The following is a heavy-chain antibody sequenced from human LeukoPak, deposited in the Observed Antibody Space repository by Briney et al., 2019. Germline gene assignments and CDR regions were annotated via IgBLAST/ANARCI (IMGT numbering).Heavy chain of an antibody. CDR2: ISYDGSNK. CDR3: ARARPLPAMVRGVTLLNDAEYFQH. CDR1: GFTFSSYA. J-gene: IGHJ1*01. D-gene: IGHD3-10*01. V-gene: IGHV3-30-3*01. Sequence: GGSLRLSCAASGFTFSSYAMHWVRQAPGKGLEWVAVISYDGSNKYYADSVKGRFTISRDNSKNTLYLQMNSLRAEDTAVYYCARARPLPAMVRGVTLLNDAEYFQHWGQGTLVTVSS.